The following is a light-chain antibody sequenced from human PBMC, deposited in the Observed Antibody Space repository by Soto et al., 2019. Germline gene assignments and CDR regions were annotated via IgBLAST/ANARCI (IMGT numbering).Light chain of an antibody. CDR2: EVT. CDR1: RRDVGGYNY. J-gene: IGLJ1*01. CDR3: SSYTISNTLPFV. Sequence: ALTQPASVSGSPGQSITISCTGTRRDVGGYNYVSWYQQYPGKSPKLLIYEVTHRPSGDSNRFSGSKSGNTASLTISGLQADDEADYYCSSYTISNTLPFVFGTGTKATVL. V-gene: IGLV2-14*01.